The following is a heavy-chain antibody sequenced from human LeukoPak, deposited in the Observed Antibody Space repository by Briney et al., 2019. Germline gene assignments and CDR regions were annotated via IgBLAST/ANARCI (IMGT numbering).Heavy chain of an antibody. CDR1: GFTFSSYA. V-gene: IGHV3-23*01. J-gene: IGHJ4*02. Sequence: PGGSLRLSCAASGFTFSSYAMSWVRQAPGKGLEWVSAISGSGGSTYYADFVKGRFTISRDNSKNTLYLQMNSLRAEDTAVYYCAKDSGDQWLVRKSHNFDYWGQGTLVTVSS. CDR3: AKDSGDQWLVRKSHNFDY. CDR2: ISGSGGST. D-gene: IGHD6-19*01.